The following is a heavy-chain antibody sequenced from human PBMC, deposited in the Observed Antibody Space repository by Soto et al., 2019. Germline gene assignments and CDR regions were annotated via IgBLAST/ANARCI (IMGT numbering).Heavy chain of an antibody. CDR2: IYHSGST. V-gene: IGHV4-30-2*01. D-gene: IGHD2-15*01. CDR1: GGSISSGGYS. CDR3: ARRYCSGGSCYPDY. Sequence: QLQLQESGSGLVKPSQTLSLTCAVSGGSISSGGYSWSWIRQPPGKGLEWIGYIYHSGSTYYNPSLKSRVTISVDRSKNQFSRKLSSVPAADTAVYYCARRYCSGGSCYPDYWGQGTLVTVSS. J-gene: IGHJ4*02.